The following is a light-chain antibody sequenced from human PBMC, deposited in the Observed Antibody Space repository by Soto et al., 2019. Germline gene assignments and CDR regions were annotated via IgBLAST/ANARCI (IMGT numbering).Light chain of an antibody. CDR2: WAS. Sequence: DIQMTQSPSTLPASVGDRVTITCRASQSISNWLAWYQQKPGQPPKLLIYWASTRESGVPDRFSGSGSGTDFTLTISSLQAEDVAVYYCQQYYSTPRTFGQGTKVDIK. CDR3: QQYYSTPRT. J-gene: IGKJ1*01. CDR1: QSISNW. V-gene: IGKV4-1*01.